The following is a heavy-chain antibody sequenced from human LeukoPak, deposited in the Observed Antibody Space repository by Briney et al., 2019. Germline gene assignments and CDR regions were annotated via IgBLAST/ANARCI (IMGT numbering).Heavy chain of an antibody. V-gene: IGHV4-39*07. CDR1: GGSISSSSYY. CDR2: INHSGST. J-gene: IGHJ4*02. CDR3: ARGPRTYYYDSSGYYYGY. Sequence: SETLSLTCTVSGGSISSSSYYWGWIRQPPGKGLEWIGEINHSGSTNYNPSLKSRVTISVDTSKNQFSLKLSSVTAADTAVYYCARGPRTYYYDSSGYYYGYWGQGTLVTVSS. D-gene: IGHD3-22*01.